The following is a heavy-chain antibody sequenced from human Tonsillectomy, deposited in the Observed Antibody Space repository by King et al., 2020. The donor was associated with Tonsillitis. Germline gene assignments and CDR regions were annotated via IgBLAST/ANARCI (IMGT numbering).Heavy chain of an antibody. D-gene: IGHD2-2*01. J-gene: IGHJ4*02. CDR1: GYTFIDYY. V-gene: IGHV1-2*02. CDR2: INPNTGVT. Sequence: VQLVESGAEVRKPGASVKVSCTVSGYTFIDYYIHWVRQAPGQGLEWMGWINPNTGVTNSAQRFQGRVTLTRDSSISTAYMQLTSLRSDDTALYYCASQVCTTTSCHVDYWGQGTLVTVSS. CDR3: ASQVCTTTSCHVDY.